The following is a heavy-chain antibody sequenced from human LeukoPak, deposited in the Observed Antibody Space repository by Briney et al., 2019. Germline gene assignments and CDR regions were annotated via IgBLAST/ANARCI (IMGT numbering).Heavy chain of an antibody. CDR1: GGSISSYY. J-gene: IGHJ6*02. Sequence: SETLSLTCTVSGGSISSYYWSWIRQPPGKGLEWIGYIYYSGSTNYNPSLKSRLNISVDTSKNQFSRKLSSVTAADTAVYYCARVRRGAYGSGIYYYYGMDVWGQGTTVTVSS. CDR3: ARVRRGAYGSGIYYYYGMDV. D-gene: IGHD3-10*01. CDR2: IYYSGST. V-gene: IGHV4-59*01.